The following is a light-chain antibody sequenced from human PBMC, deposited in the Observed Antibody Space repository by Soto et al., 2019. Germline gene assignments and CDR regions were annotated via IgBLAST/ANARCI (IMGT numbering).Light chain of an antibody. CDR2: EVN. V-gene: IGLV2-8*01. Sequence: QSVLTQPPSAPGPPGQSVAIPCTGPSSDVGGYNYVSWYQQHPGKAPKLMIYEVNKRPSGVPDRFSGSKSGNTASLTVSGLQAEDEADYYCSSYAGSSNVFGTGTKVTVL. CDR3: SSYAGSSNV. CDR1: SSDVGGYNY. J-gene: IGLJ1*01.